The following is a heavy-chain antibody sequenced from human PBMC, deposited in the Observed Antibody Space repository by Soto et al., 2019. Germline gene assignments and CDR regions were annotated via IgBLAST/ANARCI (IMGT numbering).Heavy chain of an antibody. J-gene: IGHJ6*03. CDR2: INSDGSVA. V-gene: IGHV3-74*02. Sequence: VQLVESGGGLVQPGGSLRLSCAASGFPFSNSWMYWVRQAPGKGLERVSRINSDGSVASYADSVKGRLTISRDNVKNTLYLQMDSLRAEDTAVYYCARGDCVGGTCYSLTGSFYYYMDVWGKGTTVTVFS. CDR3: ARGDCVGGTCYSLTGSFYYYMDV. CDR1: GFPFSNSW. D-gene: IGHD2-15*01.